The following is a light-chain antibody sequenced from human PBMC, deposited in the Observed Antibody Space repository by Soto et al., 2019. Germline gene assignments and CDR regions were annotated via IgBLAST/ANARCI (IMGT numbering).Light chain of an antibody. J-gene: IGLJ1*01. CDR1: SSNIGSNT. CDR3: AAWDDSLNGYV. CDR2: SNN. V-gene: IGLV1-44*01. Sequence: QSVLTQPPSASGTPGQRVTISCSGSSSNIGSNTVNWYQQLPVTAPKFLIYSNNQRPSGVPDRFSGSKSGTSASLAISGLQSEDEADYYCAAWDDSLNGYVFGTGTKLTVL.